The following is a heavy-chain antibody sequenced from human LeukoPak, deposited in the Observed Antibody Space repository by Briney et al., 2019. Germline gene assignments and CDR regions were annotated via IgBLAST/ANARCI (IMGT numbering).Heavy chain of an antibody. J-gene: IGHJ4*02. CDR2: IYYSGST. CDR3: ARLETSSGSLSYFDY. D-gene: IGHD6-19*01. CDR1: GGSISSSSYY. V-gene: IGHV4-39*01. Sequence: SETLSLTCTVSGGSISSSSYYWGWFRQPPGKGLDWIGSIYYSGSTYYNPSLKSRVTISVDTSKNQFSLKLSSVTAADTAVYYCARLETSSGSLSYFDYWGQGTLVTVSS.